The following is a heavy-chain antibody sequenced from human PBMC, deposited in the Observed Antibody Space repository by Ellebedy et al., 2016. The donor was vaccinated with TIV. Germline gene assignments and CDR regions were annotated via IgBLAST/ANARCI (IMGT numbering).Heavy chain of an antibody. Sequence: GESLKISXAASGFTFSSYAMHWVRQAPGKGLEWVAVISYDGSNKYYADSVKGRFTISRDNSKNTLYLQMNSLRAEDTAVYYCAREGFLGDIVVVPAARAGYYFDYWGQGTLVTVSS. V-gene: IGHV3-30-3*01. CDR1: GFTFSSYA. D-gene: IGHD2-2*01. J-gene: IGHJ4*02. CDR3: AREGFLGDIVVVPAARAGYYFDY. CDR2: ISYDGSNK.